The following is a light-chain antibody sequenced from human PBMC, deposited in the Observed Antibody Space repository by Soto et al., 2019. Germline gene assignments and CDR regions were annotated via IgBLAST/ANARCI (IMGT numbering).Light chain of an antibody. CDR2: SNY. CDR1: SSNIESNT. J-gene: IGLJ1*01. V-gene: IGLV1-44*01. Sequence: QSVLTQPPSASGTPGQRVTISCSGSSSNIESNTVTWYQQLPGTAPKLVIYSNYDRPSGVPDRFSGSKSGNTASLTVSGLQAEDEADYYCSSYAGSNSYVFGTGTKVTVL. CDR3: SSYAGSNSYV.